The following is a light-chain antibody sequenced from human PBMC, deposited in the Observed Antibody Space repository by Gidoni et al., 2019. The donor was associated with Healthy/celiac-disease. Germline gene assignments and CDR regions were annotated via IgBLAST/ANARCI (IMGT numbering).Light chain of an antibody. Sequence: DIQMTQSPSSLSASVGDRVTITCQARQEISNYFTWYQQKPGKDPKPLISDAPNLETGVPARFSGSRSGTDFTFPISLLHPEDIAPYSCPPYAQPPLTFGGGTKVEIK. CDR1: QEISNY. V-gene: IGKV1-33*01. CDR3: PPYAQPPLT. CDR2: DAP. J-gene: IGKJ4*01.